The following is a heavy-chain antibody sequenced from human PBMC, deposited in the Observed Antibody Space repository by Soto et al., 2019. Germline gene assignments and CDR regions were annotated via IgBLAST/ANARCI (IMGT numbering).Heavy chain of an antibody. CDR2: ISAYNGNT. Sequence: ASVKVSCKASGYTFKNYGISWVRQAPGQGLEWMGWISAYNGNTYYAQKLQGRVTMTTDTSTSTAYMEVRGLRYDDTAVFFCAGDPRPTRTSYHLDYWGQGTLVTVSS. D-gene: IGHD2-2*01. CDR1: GYTFKNYG. V-gene: IGHV1-18*04. CDR3: AGDPRPTRTSYHLDY. J-gene: IGHJ4*02.